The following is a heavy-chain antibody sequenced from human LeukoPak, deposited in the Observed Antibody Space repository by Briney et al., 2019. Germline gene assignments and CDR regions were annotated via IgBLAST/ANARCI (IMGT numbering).Heavy chain of an antibody. CDR2: IYTSGST. D-gene: IGHD1-26*01. Sequence: SQTLSLTCTVSGGSISSGSYYWSWIRQPAGKGLECIGRIYTSGSTNYNPSLKSRVTISVDTSKNQFSLKLSSVTAADTAVYYCARELRWEVYYYMDAWGKGTTVTVSS. CDR1: GGSISSGSYY. V-gene: IGHV4-61*02. CDR3: ARELRWEVYYYMDA. J-gene: IGHJ6*03.